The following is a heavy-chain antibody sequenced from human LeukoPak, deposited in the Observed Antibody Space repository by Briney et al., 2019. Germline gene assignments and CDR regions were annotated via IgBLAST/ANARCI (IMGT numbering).Heavy chain of an antibody. CDR3: TRVTRNSGWFFDY. CDR2: TAHRGNT. V-gene: IGHV4-38-2*01. D-gene: IGHD6-19*01. Sequence: SETLSLTCDVSGYSISGGYFWGWIRQPPGMGLEWIGSTAHRGNTYYNLSLKGRVSISTDRSKNQFSLSLTSVTAADTATYYCTRVTRNSGWFFDYWGPGTLATVHS. CDR1: GYSISGGYF. J-gene: IGHJ4*02.